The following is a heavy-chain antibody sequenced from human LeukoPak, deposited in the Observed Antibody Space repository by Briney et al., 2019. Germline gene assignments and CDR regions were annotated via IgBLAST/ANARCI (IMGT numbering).Heavy chain of an antibody. Sequence: GGSLRLSCAASGFTFDDYALHWVRQAPGKGLEWVANIKQDGSEKYYVDSVRGRFTISRDNAKNSLYLQMNSLRAEDTAMYYCARVSSYSSSSGSLCDSWGQGTLVTVSS. V-gene: IGHV3-7*01. CDR1: GFTFDDYA. J-gene: IGHJ4*02. CDR3: ARVSSYSSSSGSLCDS. D-gene: IGHD6-6*01. CDR2: IKQDGSEK.